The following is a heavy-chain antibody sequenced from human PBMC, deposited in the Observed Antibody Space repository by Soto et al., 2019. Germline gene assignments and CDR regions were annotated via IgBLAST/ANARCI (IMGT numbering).Heavy chain of an antibody. J-gene: IGHJ4*02. CDR1: GFTFGDYY. CDR3: ARGAAARPPAWD. Sequence: QVQLVESGGGLVNPGGSLRLSCAASGFTFGDYYMSWIRQAPGKGLEWVSYISSSGSSTYYVDAVRGRFTSSRDNAKNSLYLQMDSLGAEDPVVYYCARGAAARPPAWDCGQGTLVTVSS. V-gene: IGHV3-11*01. CDR2: ISSSGSST. D-gene: IGHD6-6*01.